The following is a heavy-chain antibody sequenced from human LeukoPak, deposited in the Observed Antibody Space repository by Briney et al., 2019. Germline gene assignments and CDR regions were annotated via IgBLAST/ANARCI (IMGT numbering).Heavy chain of an antibody. CDR2: ISGDGTTT. D-gene: IGHD2-15*01. CDR3: AGTWSFDY. Sequence: GGSLRLSCAVSGFTFSNDWMHWVRQAPGKGLLCGSRISGDGTTTNYADSVKGRFTISRDNAKNMLYLQMDSLRAEDTAVYYCAGTWSFDYWGQGTLVTVSS. V-gene: IGHV3-74*01. CDR1: GFTFSNDW. J-gene: IGHJ4*02.